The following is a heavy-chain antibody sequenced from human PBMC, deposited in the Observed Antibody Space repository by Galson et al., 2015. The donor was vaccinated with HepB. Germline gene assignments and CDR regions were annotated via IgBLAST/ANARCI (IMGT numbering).Heavy chain of an antibody. CDR2: IIPIHGTT. CDR1: GGPFSSYT. CDR3: ARGGRYRDFLLSGAFDI. J-gene: IGHJ3*02. D-gene: IGHD4-17*01. V-gene: IGHV1-69*13. Sequence: SVKVSCKASGGPFSSYTISWVRQAPGQGLEWMGGIIPIHGTTNYAQNFQGRVTLTADESTSTAYMELSSLRSGDTAVYYCARGGRYRDFLLSGAFDIWGQGTMVTVSS.